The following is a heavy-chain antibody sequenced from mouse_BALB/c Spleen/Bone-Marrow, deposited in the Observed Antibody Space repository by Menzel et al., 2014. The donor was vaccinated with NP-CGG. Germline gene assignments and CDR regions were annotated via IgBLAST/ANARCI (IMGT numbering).Heavy chain of an antibody. CDR1: GYTFTNYW. CDR3: ARGGNYGY. D-gene: IGHD2-1*01. CDR2: IFPGIGTT. J-gene: IGHJ2*01. Sequence: VQLQQSGAELVKPGASVKLSCKTSGYTFTNYWIRWVKQRPGQGLGWIGEIFPGIGTTYYNEKFKGKATLTIDTSSSTAYMQLSSLTSEDSAVYFCARGGNYGYWGQGTTLTVSS. V-gene: IGHV1S132*01.